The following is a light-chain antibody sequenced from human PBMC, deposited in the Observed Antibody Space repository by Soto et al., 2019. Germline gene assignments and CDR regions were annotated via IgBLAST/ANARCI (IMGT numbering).Light chain of an antibody. V-gene: IGLV1-44*01. Sequence: QSVLTQPPSASWTPGQRVTISCSGSSSNIGSNTVNWYQQLPRTAPKLLIYSNNQRPSGVAVRFCGSKSGTSASLAISGLQSEDEADYYCAPWDDSLNGPVVFGGGTKLTVL. J-gene: IGLJ2*01. CDR1: SSNIGSNT. CDR2: SNN. CDR3: APWDDSLNGPVV.